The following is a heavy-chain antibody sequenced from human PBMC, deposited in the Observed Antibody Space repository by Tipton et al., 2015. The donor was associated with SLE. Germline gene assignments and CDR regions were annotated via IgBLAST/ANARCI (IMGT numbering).Heavy chain of an antibody. CDR2: ISHTGST. V-gene: IGHV4-34*01. Sequence: TLSLTCAVYGGSISAYYWSWIRQPPGKGLEWIGEISHTGSTNFNPSLKSRVAISADTSKRQFSLKVKSVTAADTAVYYCARLADGNRNWFDPWGQGTLVTVSS. CDR1: GGSISAYY. D-gene: IGHD6-13*01. CDR3: ARLADGNRNWFDP. J-gene: IGHJ5*02.